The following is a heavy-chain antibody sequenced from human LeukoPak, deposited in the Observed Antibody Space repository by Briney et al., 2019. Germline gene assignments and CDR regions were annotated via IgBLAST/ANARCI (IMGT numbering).Heavy chain of an antibody. CDR3: AKANYGILTGYITGYYYYMDV. D-gene: IGHD3-9*01. J-gene: IGHJ6*03. CDR1: GFTFSSYA. Sequence: GGSLRLSCAASGFTFSSYAMSWVRQAPGKGLEWVSAISGSGGSTYYADSVKGRFTISRDNSKNTLYLQMNSLRAEDTAVYYCAKANYGILTGYITGYYYYMDVWGKGTTVTVSS. V-gene: IGHV3-23*01. CDR2: ISGSGGST.